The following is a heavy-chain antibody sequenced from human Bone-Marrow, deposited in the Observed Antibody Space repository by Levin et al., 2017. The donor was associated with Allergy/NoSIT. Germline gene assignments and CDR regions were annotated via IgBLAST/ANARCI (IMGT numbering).Heavy chain of an antibody. J-gene: IGHJ4*02. D-gene: IGHD5-18*01. CDR1: GYTFTDYS. V-gene: IGHV1-2*02. CDR2: INPNSDDT. CDR3: ARNTAFLTVIDY. Sequence: VASVKVSCKASGYTFTDYSIHWVRQVPGQGLEWMGWINPNSDDTNFAQKFQGRVTMTIDTSINTAYMELNRLTSDDTAIYYCARNTAFLTVIDYWGLGTLVTVSS.